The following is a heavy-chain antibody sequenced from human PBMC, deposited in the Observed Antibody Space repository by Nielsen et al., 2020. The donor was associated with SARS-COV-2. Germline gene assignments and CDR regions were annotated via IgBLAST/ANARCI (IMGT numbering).Heavy chain of an antibody. V-gene: IGHV3-7*03. J-gene: IGHJ4*02. Sequence: GESLKISCAASGFTFSSYWMSWVRQAPGKGLEWVANIKQDGSEKYYVDSVKGRFTTSRDNAKNSLYLQMNSLRAEDTAVYYCAREGFYDFWSGSIDYWGQGTLVTVSS. CDR2: IKQDGSEK. CDR3: AREGFYDFWSGSIDY. CDR1: GFTFSSYW. D-gene: IGHD3-3*01.